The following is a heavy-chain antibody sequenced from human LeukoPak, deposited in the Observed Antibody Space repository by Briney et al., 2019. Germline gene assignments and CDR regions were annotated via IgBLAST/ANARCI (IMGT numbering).Heavy chain of an antibody. J-gene: IGHJ6*02. CDR1: GYTFTSYG. V-gene: IGHV1-18*01. Sequence: ASVKVSCKASGYTFTSYGISWVRQAPGQGLEWMGWISAYNGITNYAQKLQGRVTMTTDTSTSTAYMELRSLRSDDTAVYYCARDSLAYCSGGSCCSECLYYYGMDVWGQGTMVTVSS. CDR3: ARDSLAYCSGGSCCSECLYYYGMDV. D-gene: IGHD2-15*01. CDR2: ISAYNGIT.